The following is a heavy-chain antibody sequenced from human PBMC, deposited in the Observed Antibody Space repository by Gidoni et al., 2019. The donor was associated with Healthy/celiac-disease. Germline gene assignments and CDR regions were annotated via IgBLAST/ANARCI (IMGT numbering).Heavy chain of an antibody. D-gene: IGHD2-2*01. CDR3: ARAYCSSTSCALVGWFDP. Sequence: QVQLVQSGAEVKKPGASVKVSCKASGSTFTGYYMHWVRQAPGQGLEWMGWINPNSGGTNYAQKFQGWVTMTRDTSISTAYMELSRLRSDDTAVYYCARAYCSSTSCALVGWFDPWGQGTLVTVSS. V-gene: IGHV1-2*04. CDR1: GSTFTGYY. CDR2: INPNSGGT. J-gene: IGHJ5*02.